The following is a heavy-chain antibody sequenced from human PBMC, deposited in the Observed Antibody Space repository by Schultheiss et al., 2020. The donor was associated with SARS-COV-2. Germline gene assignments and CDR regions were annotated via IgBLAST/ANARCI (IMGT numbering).Heavy chain of an antibody. CDR2: ISSSGSTI. V-gene: IGHV3-48*04. CDR3: AREVPSLLEWLFQYGMDV. Sequence: GGSLRLSCVASGFTFSSYGMHWVRQAPGKGLEWVSYISSSGSTIYYADSVKGRFTISRDNAKNSLYLQMNSLRAEDTAVYYCAREVPSLLEWLFQYGMDVWGQGTTVTVSS. D-gene: IGHD3-3*01. CDR1: GFTFSSYG. J-gene: IGHJ6*02.